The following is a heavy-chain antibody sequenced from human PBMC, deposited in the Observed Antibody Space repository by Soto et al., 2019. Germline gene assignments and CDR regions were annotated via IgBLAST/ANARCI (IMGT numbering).Heavy chain of an antibody. CDR1: GFTFSAYG. V-gene: IGHV3-30*03. J-gene: IGHJ4*02. Sequence: GGSLRLSCAASGFTFSAYGMHWVRQAPGKGLEWVAVISYDGNNQYYADSVKGRFTISRDTSRNTLYLQMNSLRPEDTAVYYCARDINTILSPGYWGQGNLVTVSS. D-gene: IGHD3-3*01. CDR2: ISYDGNNQ. CDR3: ARDINTILSPGY.